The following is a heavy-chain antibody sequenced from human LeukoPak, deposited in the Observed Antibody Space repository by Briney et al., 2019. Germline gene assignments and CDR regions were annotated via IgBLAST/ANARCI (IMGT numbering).Heavy chain of an antibody. CDR1: GFTFSDHY. D-gene: IGHD5-18*01. CDR3: AREQGKGIQLCKRCLGHFDY. J-gene: IGHJ4*02. CDR2: TRNKANSYTT. Sequence: GGSLRLSCAASGFTFSDHYMDWVRQAPGKGLEWVGRTRNKANSYTTEYAASVKGRFTISRDDSKNSLYLQMNSLKTEDTAVYYCAREQGKGIQLCKRCLGHFDYWGQGTLVTVSS. V-gene: IGHV3-72*01.